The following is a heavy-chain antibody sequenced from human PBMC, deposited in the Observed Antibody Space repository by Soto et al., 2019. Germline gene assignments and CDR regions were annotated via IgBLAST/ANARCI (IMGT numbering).Heavy chain of an antibody. D-gene: IGHD3-9*01. CDR1: GYTLTSYG. J-gene: IGHJ4*02. CDR2: ISAYNGNT. CDR3: ARDERSRYHYDILTGVDY. V-gene: IGHV1-18*01. Sequence: ASVKVSCKASGYTLTSYGISWVRQAPGQGLEWMGWISAYNGNTNYAQKLQGRVTMTTDTSTSTAYMELRSLRSDDTAVYYCARDERSRYHYDILTGVDYWGQGTLVTVSS.